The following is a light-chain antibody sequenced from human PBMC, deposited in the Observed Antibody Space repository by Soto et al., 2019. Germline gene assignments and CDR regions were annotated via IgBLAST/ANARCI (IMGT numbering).Light chain of an antibody. Sequence: EIVMTQSPATLSVSPGERATHSCRASQSISTELAWYQQKPGQPPRLLIYSASTRATGVPARFTGSGSGSEFPLTISGLQSEDFAVYYCQQGHNWPLTFGQGTRLEI. CDR1: QSISTE. J-gene: IGKJ2*01. V-gene: IGKV3-15*01. CDR2: SAS. CDR3: QQGHNWPLT.